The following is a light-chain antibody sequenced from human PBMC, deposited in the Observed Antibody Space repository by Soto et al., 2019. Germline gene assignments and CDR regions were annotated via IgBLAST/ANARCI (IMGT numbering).Light chain of an antibody. V-gene: IGKV3-20*01. J-gene: IGKJ3*01. CDR1: QSVRSNY. CDR2: GTS. Sequence: EIVLTQSPGTLSLSPGERATLSCRASQSVRSNYLAWYQQQPGQAPRLLLYGTSTRDTGIPDRFSGSGSGTDFTLTISRLEPEDFAVYYCQQYGSSYTFGPGTKVEIK. CDR3: QQYGSSYT.